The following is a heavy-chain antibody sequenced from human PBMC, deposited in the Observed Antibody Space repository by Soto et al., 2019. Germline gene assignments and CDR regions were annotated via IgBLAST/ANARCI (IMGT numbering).Heavy chain of an antibody. CDR3: AREYYYDSSGYYNYNVRAFDI. J-gene: IGHJ3*02. V-gene: IGHV3-30-3*01. Sequence: GGSLRLSCAASGFTFSSYAMHWVRQAPGKGLEWVAVISYDGSNKYYADSVKGRFTISRDNSKNALYLQMNSLRAEDTAVYYCAREYYYDSSGYYNYNVRAFDIWGQGTMVTVSS. D-gene: IGHD3-22*01. CDR1: GFTFSSYA. CDR2: ISYDGSNK.